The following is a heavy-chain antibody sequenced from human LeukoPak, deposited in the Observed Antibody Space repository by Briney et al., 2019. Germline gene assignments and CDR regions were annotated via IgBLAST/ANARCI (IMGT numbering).Heavy chain of an antibody. D-gene: IGHD6-13*01. V-gene: IGHV4-39*02. J-gene: IGHJ5*02. Sequence: SETQTLTCTVSVGSKSSRGYYWGWIRQPPGKGLEWIGSIYYSGSTYYNPSLKSRVTISVDTSKNQFSLKLSSVAAADTAVYYCARDPTAAGKGAWFDPWGQGTLVTVSS. CDR2: IYYSGST. CDR3: ARDPTAAGKGAWFDP. CDR1: VGSKSSRGYY.